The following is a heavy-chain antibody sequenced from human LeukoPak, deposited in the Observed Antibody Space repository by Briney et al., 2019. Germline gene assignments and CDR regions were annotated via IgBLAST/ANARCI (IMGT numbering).Heavy chain of an antibody. D-gene: IGHD1-26*01. CDR2: IYYSGST. J-gene: IGHJ4*02. Sequence: SETLSLTCTVSGGSISSYYWSWIRQPPGKGLEWIGYIYYSGSTNYNPSLKSRVTISVDTSKNQFSLKLSSVTAADTAVYYCARGKDSGSYYRFGKYYFDYWGQVTLVTVSS. CDR3: ARGKDSGSYYRFGKYYFDY. V-gene: IGHV4-59*01. CDR1: GGSISSYY.